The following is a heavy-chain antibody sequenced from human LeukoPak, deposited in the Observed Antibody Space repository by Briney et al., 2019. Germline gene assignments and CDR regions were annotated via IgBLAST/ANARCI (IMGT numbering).Heavy chain of an antibody. V-gene: IGHV1-2*02. D-gene: IGHD2-15*01. J-gene: IGHJ4*02. CDR3: AREVDCSGGSCPASNDY. CDR1: GYTFTGYY. CDR2: INPNSGGT. Sequence: GASVKVSCKASGYTFTGYYMHWVRQAPGQGLEWMGWINPNSGGTNYAQKFQGRVTVTRDMSTNTFYMYVNSLRSEDTAVYYCAREVDCSGGSCPASNDYWGQGTLVTVSS.